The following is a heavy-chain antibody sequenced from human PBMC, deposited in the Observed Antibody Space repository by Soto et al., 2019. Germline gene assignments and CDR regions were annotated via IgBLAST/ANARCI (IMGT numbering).Heavy chain of an antibody. J-gene: IGHJ6*02. CDR2: VYPGDSDT. V-gene: IGHV5-51*01. CDR3: ARLAAYCGGDCYYGMDV. D-gene: IGHD2-21*01. Sequence: GESLKISCKGSGYSFTTYWIGWVRQLPGEGLEWMGIVYPGDSDTRYSPSFQGQVTISADKSISTAYLQWSSLKASDTAMYYCARLAAYCGGDCYYGMDVWGQGTTVTVSS. CDR1: GYSFTTYW.